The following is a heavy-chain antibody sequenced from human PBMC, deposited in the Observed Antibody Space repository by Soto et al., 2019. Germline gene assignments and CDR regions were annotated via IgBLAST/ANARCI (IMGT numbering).Heavy chain of an antibody. CDR2: ISSSSSYI. CDR1: GFTFSSYS. J-gene: IGHJ4*02. CDR3: ARDPIRFPSNPPYFDY. D-gene: IGHD3-3*01. Sequence: GSLRLSCAASGFTFSSYSMNWVRQAPRKGLEWVSSISSSSSYIYYADSVKGRFTISRDNAKNSLYLQMNSLRAEDMAVYYCARDPIRFPSNPPYFDYWGKGTLVTVSP. V-gene: IGHV3-21*01.